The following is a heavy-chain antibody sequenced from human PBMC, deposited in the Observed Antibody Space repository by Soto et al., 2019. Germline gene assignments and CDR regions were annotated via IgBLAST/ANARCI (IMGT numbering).Heavy chain of an antibody. Sequence: QVQLVQSGAEVKKPGASVKVSCKASGYTFTGYYMHWVRQAPGQGLEWMGWINPNSGGTNYAQKFQGWVTMTRDTSISTAYMELSRLRSDDTAVYYCARDGSGRYGDYVPQSTYYYYYYMDVWGKGTTVTVSS. D-gene: IGHD4-17*01. CDR3: ARDGSGRYGDYVPQSTYYYYYYMDV. CDR1: GYTFTGYY. CDR2: INPNSGGT. J-gene: IGHJ6*03. V-gene: IGHV1-2*04.